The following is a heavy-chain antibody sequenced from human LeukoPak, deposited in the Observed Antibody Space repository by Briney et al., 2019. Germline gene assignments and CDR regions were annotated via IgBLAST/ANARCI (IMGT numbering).Heavy chain of an antibody. Sequence: GGSLRLSCATSGFTFSSYSMHWVRQAPGKGLDWVSYISSSSSAIKYADSVKGRFTISRDNAKNSLYLQMNSLRDKDTAVYYCARDLYYGFDYWGQGTLVSVSS. J-gene: IGHJ4*02. V-gene: IGHV3-48*02. D-gene: IGHD1-26*01. CDR1: GFTFSSYS. CDR3: ARDLYYGFDY. CDR2: ISSSSSAI.